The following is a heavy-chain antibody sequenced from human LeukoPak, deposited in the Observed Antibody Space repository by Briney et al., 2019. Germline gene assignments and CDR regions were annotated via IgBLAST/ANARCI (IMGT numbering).Heavy chain of an antibody. V-gene: IGHV3-53*01. Sequence: GGSLRLSCAASGFTVSSNYMSWVRQAPGKGLEWVSVIYSGGSTYYADSVKGRFTISRDNSKNTLYLQMNSLRAEDTAVYYCARQRYCSSTSCYRVRYNWFDPWGQGTLVTVSS. CDR2: IYSGGST. D-gene: IGHD2-2*01. CDR1: GFTVSSNY. J-gene: IGHJ5*02. CDR3: ARQRYCSSTSCYRVRYNWFDP.